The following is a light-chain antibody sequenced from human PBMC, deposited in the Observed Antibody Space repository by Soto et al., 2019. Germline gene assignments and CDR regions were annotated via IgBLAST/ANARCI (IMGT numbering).Light chain of an antibody. J-gene: IGLJ2*01. CDR1: SSDVGGYNY. Sequence: QSALTQPASVSGSAGRSITISCTGASSDVGGYNYVSWYQQHPGKAPKLMIYDVSSRPSGVSNRFSGSKSGNTASLTISGLQAEDETDYYCSSYTSSSTVVFGGGTKVTV. CDR2: DVS. CDR3: SSYTSSSTVV. V-gene: IGLV2-14*01.